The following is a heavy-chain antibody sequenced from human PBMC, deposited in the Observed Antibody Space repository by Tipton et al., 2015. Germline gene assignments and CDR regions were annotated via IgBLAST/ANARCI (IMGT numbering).Heavy chain of an antibody. CDR2: LYFSGTT. CDR3: ASPNQYDTRGFFYAS. V-gene: IGHV4-39*01. D-gene: IGHD2/OR15-2a*01. CDR1: GGSISSSSYY. J-gene: IGHJ4*02. Sequence: LRLSCTVSGGSISSSSYYWAWIRQPPGKGLEWIGSLYFSGTTYYNPSLKSRVTISIDRFKNQFSLKLSSVTAADTAVYYCASPNQYDTRGFFYASWGQGTPVTVSS.